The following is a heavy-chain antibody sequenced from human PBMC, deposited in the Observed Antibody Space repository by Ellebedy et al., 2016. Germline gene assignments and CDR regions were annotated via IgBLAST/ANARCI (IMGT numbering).Heavy chain of an antibody. D-gene: IGHD3-16*01. Sequence: SETLSLXXAVYGGSFSGYYWSWIRQPPGKGLEWIGEINHSGSTNYNPSLKSRVTISVDTSKNQFSLKLSSVTAADTAVYYCARREEPLSQADYWGQGTLVTVSS. V-gene: IGHV4-34*01. CDR1: GGSFSGYY. J-gene: IGHJ4*02. CDR3: ARREEPLSQADY. CDR2: INHSGST.